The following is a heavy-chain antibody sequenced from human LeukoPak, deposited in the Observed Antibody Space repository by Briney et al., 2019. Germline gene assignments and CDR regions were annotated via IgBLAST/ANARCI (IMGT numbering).Heavy chain of an antibody. V-gene: IGHV3-66*01. CDR2: IYSGGST. CDR3: ATRGIAAAARLVDY. CDR1: GFTVSSNY. D-gene: IGHD6-13*01. J-gene: IGHJ4*02. Sequence: GGSLRLSCAASGFTVSSNYMSWVRQAPGQGLEWVSVIYSGGSTYYADSVKGRFTISRDNSKNTLYLQMNSLRAEDTAVYYCATRGIAAAARLVDYWGQGTLVTVSS.